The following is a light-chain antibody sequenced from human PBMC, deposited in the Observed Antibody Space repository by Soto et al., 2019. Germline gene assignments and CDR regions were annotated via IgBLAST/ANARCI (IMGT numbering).Light chain of an antibody. V-gene: IGKV1-39*01. CDR1: QSIGWY. CDR2: AAS. J-gene: IGKJ1*01. Sequence: DIQMTQSPSSLSASVGDRVTITCRASQSIGWYLHWYQQKPGKAPKVLIYAASSLQSGVTSRFSGSGSGTDFTLTISSLQPEDCATYYCQPSFSALWTFGQGTKVEIK. CDR3: QPSFSALWT.